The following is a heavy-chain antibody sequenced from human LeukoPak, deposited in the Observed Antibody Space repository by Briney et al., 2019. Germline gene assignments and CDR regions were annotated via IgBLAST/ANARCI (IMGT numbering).Heavy chain of an antibody. CDR3: ARGYYDSSGYLISYNWFDP. CDR2: IFNRGIT. V-gene: IGHV4-4*07. J-gene: IGHJ5*02. Sequence: SETLSLTCTVSGGSISNHYWSWIRQPAGKGLEWIGRIFNRGITSYYPSLKSRVTLSQDMSKNQISLNLVSVTAADTAVYYCARGYYDSSGYLISYNWFDPWGQGTLVTVSS. CDR1: GGSISNHY. D-gene: IGHD3-22*01.